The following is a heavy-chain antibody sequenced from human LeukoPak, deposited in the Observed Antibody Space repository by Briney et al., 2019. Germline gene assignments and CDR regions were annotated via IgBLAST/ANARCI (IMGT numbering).Heavy chain of an antibody. J-gene: IGHJ5*02. D-gene: IGHD2-15*01. CDR3: ARSRLRCSGGSCYGNWFDP. V-gene: IGHV3-21*01. CDR1: GFTFSSYS. CDR2: ISSSSSYI. Sequence: GGSLRLSCAASGFTFSSYSMNWVRQAPGKGLEWVSSISSSSSYIYYADSVRGRFTISRDNAKNSLHLQMNSLRAEDTAVYYCARSRLRCSGGSCYGNWFDPWGQGTLVTVSS.